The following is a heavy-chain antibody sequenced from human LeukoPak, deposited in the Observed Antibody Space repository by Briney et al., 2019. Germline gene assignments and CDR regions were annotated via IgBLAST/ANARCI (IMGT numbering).Heavy chain of an antibody. J-gene: IGHJ6*03. V-gene: IGHV4-34*01. CDR1: GGSFSGYY. CDR2: INHSGST. Sequence: SETLSLTCAVYGGSFSGYYWSWIRQPPGKGLEWIGEINHSGSTNYNPSLKSRVTISVDTSKNQFSLKLSSVTAADTAVYYCARGPWYYYMDVWGKGTMVTVSS. CDR3: ARGPWYYYMDV.